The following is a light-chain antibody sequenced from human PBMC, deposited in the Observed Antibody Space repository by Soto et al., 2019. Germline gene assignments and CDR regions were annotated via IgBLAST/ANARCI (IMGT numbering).Light chain of an antibody. V-gene: IGKV1-5*03. J-gene: IGKJ2*01. CDR1: QSISTW. CDR3: QQYNDSFPYT. Sequence: DIQMTQSPSTLSASVGDRVTITCRASQSISTWLAWYQQKPGTDPKLLIYKASTLESGVPSRFSGSRSGTEFTLTVSSLQPDDGAPYYCQQYNDSFPYTFGQGTKLEIK. CDR2: KAS.